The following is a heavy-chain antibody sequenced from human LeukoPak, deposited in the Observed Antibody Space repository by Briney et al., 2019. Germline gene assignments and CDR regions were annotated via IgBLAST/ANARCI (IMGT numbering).Heavy chain of an antibody. Sequence: SQTLSLTCTVSGGSISSSSYYWGWIRQPPGKGLEWIGSIYYGGTTYYNPSLKSRVTKSLDTSKKQFSLRVTSVTAADTAVYYCARRPTFYGFDVWGQGTTVTVSS. J-gene: IGHJ6*02. CDR2: IYYGGTT. V-gene: IGHV4-39*01. CDR1: GGSISSSSYY. D-gene: IGHD3-10*01. CDR3: ARRPTFYGFDV.